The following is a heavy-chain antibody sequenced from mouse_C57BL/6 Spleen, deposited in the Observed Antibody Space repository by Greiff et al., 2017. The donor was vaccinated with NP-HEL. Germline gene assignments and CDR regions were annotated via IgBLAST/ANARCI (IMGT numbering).Heavy chain of an antibody. CDR3: ARGNGYGRTPWYFDV. V-gene: IGHV1-69*01. CDR2: IDPSDSYT. J-gene: IGHJ1*03. CDR1: GYTFTSYW. D-gene: IGHD1-1*01. Sequence: QVQLQQPGAELVMPGASVKLSCKASGYTFTSYWMHWVKQRPGQGLEWIGEIDPSDSYTNYNQKFKGKSTLTVDKSSSTAYMQLSSLTSEDSAVYYCARGNGYGRTPWYFDVWGTGTTVTVSS.